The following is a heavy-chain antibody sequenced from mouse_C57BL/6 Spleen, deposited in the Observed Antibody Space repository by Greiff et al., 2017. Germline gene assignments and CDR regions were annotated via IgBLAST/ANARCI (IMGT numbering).Heavy chain of an antibody. J-gene: IGHJ4*01. CDR2: IYPGSGST. D-gene: IGHD1-1*01. CDR3: ARGGGTVVAPNYAMDY. CDR1: GYTFTSYW. Sequence: QVQLQQPGAELVKPGASVKMSCKASGYTFTSYWITWVKQRPGQGLEWIGDIYPGSGSTNYNEKFKSKATLTVDTSSSTAYMQLSSLTSEDSAVYYCARGGGTVVAPNYAMDYGGQGTSVTVSS. V-gene: IGHV1-55*01.